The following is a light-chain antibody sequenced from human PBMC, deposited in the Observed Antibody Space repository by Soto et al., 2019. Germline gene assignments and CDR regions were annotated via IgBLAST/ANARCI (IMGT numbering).Light chain of an antibody. CDR1: RDVGSD. V-gene: IGKV1-17*01. J-gene: IGKJ2*01. CDR2: KAS. CDR3: QQYSTYPST. Sequence: QMTQSPSSLSASVGEKIIITCRASRDVGSDVSWYQQKPGQAPKLLIYKASNLKTGVPSRFSGSGSGTELILTISGLQSDDFATYYCQQYSTYPSTFGPGTKLEIK.